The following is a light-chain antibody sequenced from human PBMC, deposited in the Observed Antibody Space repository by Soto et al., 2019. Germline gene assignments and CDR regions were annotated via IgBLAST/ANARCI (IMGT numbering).Light chain of an antibody. V-gene: IGLV2-14*01. CDR3: SSYTSTRTYV. J-gene: IGLJ1*01. CDR2: EVS. Sequence: QSVLTQPASVSSSPGQSITISCTGTSSDVGSYNYVSWYQQHPGKAPKLMIYEVSDRPSGISSRFSGSKSGNTASLTISGLHTEDEADYYCSSYTSTRTYVFGPGTKVT. CDR1: SSDVGSYNY.